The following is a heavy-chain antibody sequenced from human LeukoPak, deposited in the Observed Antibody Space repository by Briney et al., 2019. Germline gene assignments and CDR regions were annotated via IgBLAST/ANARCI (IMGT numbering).Heavy chain of an antibody. J-gene: IGHJ3*02. CDR2: ISAYNGNT. V-gene: IGHV1-18*01. CDR3: ARPHYVDAFDI. Sequence: GASVKVSCKASGYTFTSYGISWVRQAPGQGLEWIGWISAYNGNTNYAQKLQGRVTMTTDTSASTAYMELRSLRADDTAVYYCARPHYVDAFDIWGQGTMVTVSS. CDR1: GYTFTSYG. D-gene: IGHD4-17*01.